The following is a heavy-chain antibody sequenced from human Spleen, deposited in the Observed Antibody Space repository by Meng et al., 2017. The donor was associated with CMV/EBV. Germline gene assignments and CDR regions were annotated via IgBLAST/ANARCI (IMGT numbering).Heavy chain of an antibody. J-gene: IGHJ4*02. CDR2: IDTAGKCT. CDR3: AKGTGWYGPFDY. D-gene: IGHD6-19*01. CDR1: GFTFRGHG. Sequence: GESLKISCAASGFTFRGHGIHWVRQAPGKGLMCVSHIDTAGKCTTSVNSVMGRFTISSDNYKNTLYLQMNSLRGEDKAVYYCAKGTGWYGPFDYWGQGTLVTVSS. V-gene: IGHV3-74*03.